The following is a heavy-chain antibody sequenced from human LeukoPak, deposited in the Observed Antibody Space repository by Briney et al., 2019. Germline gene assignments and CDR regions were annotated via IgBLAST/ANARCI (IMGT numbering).Heavy chain of an antibody. CDR1: GYTFTGYY. CDR3: ARDRSGWYGETFDY. J-gene: IGHJ4*02. CDR2: INPNSGGT. D-gene: IGHD6-19*01. Sequence: ASVKVSCKASGYTFTGYYMHWVRQAPGQGLEWMGWINPNSGGTNYAQKFQGRVTMTRETSISTAYMELSRLRSDDTAVYYCARDRSGWYGETFDYWGQGTLVTVSS. V-gene: IGHV1-2*02.